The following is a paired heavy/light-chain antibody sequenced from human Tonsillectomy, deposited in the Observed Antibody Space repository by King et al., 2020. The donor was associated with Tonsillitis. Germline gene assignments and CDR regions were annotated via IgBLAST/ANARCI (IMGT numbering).Light chain of an antibody. J-gene: IGLJ3*02. Sequence: QPVLTQPPSASASLGASVTLTCTLSSGYSNYKVDWYQQRPGKGPRFVMRVGTGGIVGSKGDGIPDRFSVLGSGLNRYLTIKNIQEEDESDYHCGADHGSGSNFVWVFGGGTRLTVL. V-gene: IGLV9-49*01. CDR1: SGYSNYK. CDR3: GADHGSGSNFVWV. CDR2: VGTGGIVG.
Heavy chain of an antibody. CDR2: IYYSGST. CDR1: GGSISSSSYY. D-gene: IGHD5-12*01. CDR3: ASSTWITFGGFDFPRLDY. V-gene: IGHV4-39*07. J-gene: IGHJ4*02. Sequence: QLQLQESGPGLVKPSETLSLTCTVSGGSISSSSYYWGWIRQPPGKGLEWIGSIYYSGSTYYNPSLKSRITISVDTSKNQFSLKLSSVTAADTAVYYCASSTWITFGGFDFPRLDYWGQGTLVTVSS.